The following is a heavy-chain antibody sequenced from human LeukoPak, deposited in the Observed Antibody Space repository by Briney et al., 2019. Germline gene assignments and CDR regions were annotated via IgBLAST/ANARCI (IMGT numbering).Heavy chain of an antibody. V-gene: IGHV3-23*01. Sequence: GGSLRLSCAASGFTFSSYAMSWVRQAPGKGLEWVSAISGSGGSTYYADSVKGRFTTSRDNSKNTLYLQMNSLRAEDTAVYYCAKDQKWELLPFDYWGQGTLVTVSS. CDR3: AKDQKWELLPFDY. D-gene: IGHD1-26*01. J-gene: IGHJ4*02. CDR2: ISGSGGST. CDR1: GFTFSSYA.